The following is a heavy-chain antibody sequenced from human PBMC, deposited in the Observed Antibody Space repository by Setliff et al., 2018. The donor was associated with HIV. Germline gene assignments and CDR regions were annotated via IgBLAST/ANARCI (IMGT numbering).Heavy chain of an antibody. J-gene: IGHJ1*01. CDR3: ASRGIVVVTMSMPDEFFVH. Sequence: PSETLSLTCAVYGGSFSGYYWTWIRQPPGKGLEWIGEITHSGSTNYNPSLETRVTISVDTSKNQFSLKLSSVTAADTATYYCASRGIVVVTMSMPDEFFVHWGHGTLVTVSS. D-gene: IGHD2-21*02. V-gene: IGHV4-34*01. CDR2: ITHSGST. CDR1: GGSFSGYY.